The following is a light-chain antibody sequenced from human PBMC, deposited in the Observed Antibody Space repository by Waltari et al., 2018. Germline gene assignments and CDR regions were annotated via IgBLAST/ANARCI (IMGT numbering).Light chain of an antibody. V-gene: IGKV3-15*01. CDR1: QSVRGN. Sequence: EIVMTQSPATLSVSPGERVTLSCRASQSVRGNLAWYQQKPGQAPRLLFYGASIRAAGIPVRFSGSGSGTDFTLTISSLQSEDFAVYYCQQNNNWPLTFGGGTKVEIK. CDR3: QQNNNWPLT. J-gene: IGKJ4*01. CDR2: GAS.